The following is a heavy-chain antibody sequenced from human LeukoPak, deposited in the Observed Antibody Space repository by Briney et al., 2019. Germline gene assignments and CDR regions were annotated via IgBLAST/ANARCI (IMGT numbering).Heavy chain of an antibody. CDR2: ISYDGSNK. D-gene: IGHD5-18*01. CDR1: GFTFSSYA. J-gene: IGHJ4*02. V-gene: IGHV3-30*18. CDR3: AKSGYSYGSCFDY. Sequence: GSLRLSCAASGFTFSSYAMSWVRQAPGKGLEWVAVISYDGSNKYYADSVKGRFTISRDNSKNTLYLQMNSLRAEDTAVYYCAKSGYSYGSCFDYWGQGTLVTVSS.